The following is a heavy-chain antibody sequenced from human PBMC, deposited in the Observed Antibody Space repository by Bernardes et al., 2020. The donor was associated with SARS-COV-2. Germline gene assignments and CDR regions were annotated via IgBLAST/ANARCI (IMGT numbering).Heavy chain of an antibody. CDR1: GGSVSSVSYY. Sequence: SEPLSLTCTVSGGSVSSVSYYWSWLRQPPGKGLEWIGYIYYSGSTNYNPSLKSRVTISVDTSKNQFSLKLSSVTAADTAVYYCARAIYGIDVWGQGTTVTVSS. J-gene: IGHJ6*02. CDR2: IYYSGST. D-gene: IGHD3-9*01. V-gene: IGHV4-61*01. CDR3: ARAIYGIDV.